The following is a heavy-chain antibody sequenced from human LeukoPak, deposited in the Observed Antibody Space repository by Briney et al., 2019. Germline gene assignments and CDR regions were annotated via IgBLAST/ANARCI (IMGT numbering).Heavy chain of an antibody. Sequence: ASVKVSCKASGYTFTSYGISWVRQAPGQGLEWMGWNSAYNGNTNYAQKLQGRVTMTTDTSTSTAYMELRSLRSDDTAVYYCARGNYDFWSGLQPFDYWGQGTLVTVSS. J-gene: IGHJ4*02. CDR3: ARGNYDFWSGLQPFDY. V-gene: IGHV1-18*01. CDR1: GYTFTSYG. CDR2: NSAYNGNT. D-gene: IGHD3-3*01.